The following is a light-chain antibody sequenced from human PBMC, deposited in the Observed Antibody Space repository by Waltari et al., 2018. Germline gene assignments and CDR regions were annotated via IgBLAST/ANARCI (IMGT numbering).Light chain of an antibody. V-gene: IGLV3-21*02. CDR1: NLGNKY. CDR2: DDD. CDR3: HVWDKESDQEI. J-gene: IGLJ6*01. Sequence: YELTQPPSVSVSPGQMARITCGGDNLGNKYDHWYQHIAPQAPVMVIYDDDERSSGIPQRISGSKSGNTATLTISGAEAGDETDYYCHVWDKESDQEIFGGGTKLTVL.